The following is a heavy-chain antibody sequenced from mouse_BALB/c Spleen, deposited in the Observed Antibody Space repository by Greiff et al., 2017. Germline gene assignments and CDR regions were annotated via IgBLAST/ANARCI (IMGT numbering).Heavy chain of an antibody. V-gene: IGHV2-9*02. CDR1: GFSLTSYG. J-gene: IGHJ3*01. D-gene: IGHD4-1*01. CDR2: IWAGGST. CDR3: ANDWDGAY. Sequence: QVQLKESGPGLVAPSQSLSITCTVSGFSLTSYGVHWVRQPPGKGLEWLGVIWAGGSTNYNSALMSRLSISKDNSKSQVFLKMNSLQTDDKAMYYCANDWDGAYWGQGTLVTVSA.